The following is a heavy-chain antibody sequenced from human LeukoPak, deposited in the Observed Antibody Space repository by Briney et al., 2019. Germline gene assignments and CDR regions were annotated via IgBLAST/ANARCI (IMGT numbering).Heavy chain of an antibody. CDR1: GFIFSNFW. CDR2: IKRDGSEQ. J-gene: IGHJ4*02. Sequence: GGSLRLCCAASGFIFSNFWMRWVRQAPGKGLEWVANIKRDGSEQYYVDSVKGRFIISRDNAKNSVSLQMSSLRAEDTAVYYCGGGPGYWGQGTLVTVSS. CDR3: GGGPGY. D-gene: IGHD2-15*01. V-gene: IGHV3-7*01.